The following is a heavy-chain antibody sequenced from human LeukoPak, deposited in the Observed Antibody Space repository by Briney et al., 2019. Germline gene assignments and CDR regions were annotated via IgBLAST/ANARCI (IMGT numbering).Heavy chain of an antibody. J-gene: IGHJ4*02. CDR2: IKQDGSEK. CDR1: GFTFSSYW. CDR3: AKDLFRSDY. D-gene: IGHD2-21*01. Sequence: GGSLRLSCAASGFTFSSYWMSWVRQAPGKGLEWVANIKQDGSEKYYVDSVKGRFTISRDNSKNTLYLQMNSLRAEDTAVYYCAKDLFRSDYWGQGTLVTVSS. V-gene: IGHV3-7*03.